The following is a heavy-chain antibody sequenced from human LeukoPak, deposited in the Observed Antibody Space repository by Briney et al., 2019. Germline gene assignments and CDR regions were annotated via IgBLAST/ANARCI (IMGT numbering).Heavy chain of an antibody. CDR1: GGSISSYY. J-gene: IGHJ5*02. V-gene: IGHV4-59*12. Sequence: SETLSLTCTVSGGSISSYYWSWIRQPPGKGLEWSGSIYYSGSTYYNPSLKSRVTISVDTSKNQFSLKLSSVTAADTAVYYCARDVEYSGSYYRWFDPWGQGTLVTVSS. D-gene: IGHD1-26*01. CDR2: IYYSGST. CDR3: ARDVEYSGSYYRWFDP.